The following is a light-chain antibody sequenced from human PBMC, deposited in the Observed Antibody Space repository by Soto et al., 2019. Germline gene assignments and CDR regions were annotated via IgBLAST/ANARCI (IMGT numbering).Light chain of an antibody. CDR2: LEGSGSY. J-gene: IGLJ3*02. V-gene: IGLV4-60*02. Sequence: QPVLTQSSSASASLGSSVKLTCTLSSGHSSYIIAWHQQQPGKAPRYLMKLEGSGSYNKGSGVPDRFSGSSSGADRYLTISHLPFEDEADYFLETWGSNTLVFGGGTKLTVL. CDR3: ETWGSNTLV. CDR1: SGHSSYI.